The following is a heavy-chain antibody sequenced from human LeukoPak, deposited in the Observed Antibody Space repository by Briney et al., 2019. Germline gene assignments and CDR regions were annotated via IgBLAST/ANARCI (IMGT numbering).Heavy chain of an antibody. Sequence: ETLSLTCAVYGGSFSGYYWSWVRQAPGKGLEWVANIKQDGSEKYYVDSVQGRFTISRDNAKNSPYLQMNSLSAEDTAVYYCAXVGNGDDFDYWGQGTLVTVSS. CDR3: AXVGNGDDFDY. CDR2: IKQDGSEK. J-gene: IGHJ4*02. V-gene: IGHV3-7*01. D-gene: IGHD4-17*01. CDR1: GGSFSGYY.